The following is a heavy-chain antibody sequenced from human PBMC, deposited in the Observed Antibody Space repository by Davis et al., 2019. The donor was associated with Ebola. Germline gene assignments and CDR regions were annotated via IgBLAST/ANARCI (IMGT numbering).Heavy chain of an antibody. D-gene: IGHD2-2*02. CDR1: GFTFSSYA. Sequence: GESLKISCAASGFTFSSYAMSWVRQAPGKGLEWVANIKEDGGENCYVDSVKGRFTISRDNAKNSLYLQMNSLRVDDTAVYYCARDLYLGSWNYYGMDVWGQGTTVTVSS. V-gene: IGHV3-7*03. J-gene: IGHJ6*02. CDR3: ARDLYLGSWNYYGMDV. CDR2: IKEDGGEN.